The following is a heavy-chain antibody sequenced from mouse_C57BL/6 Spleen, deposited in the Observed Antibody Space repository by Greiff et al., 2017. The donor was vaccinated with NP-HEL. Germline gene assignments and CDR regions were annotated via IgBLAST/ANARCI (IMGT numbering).Heavy chain of an antibody. CDR3: AKKGYYGSSIYAMDY. Sequence: VQLVESGPGLVQPSQSLSITCTVSGFSLTSYGVHWVRQSPGKGLEWLGVIWRGGSTDYNAAFMSRLSITKDNSKSQVFFKMNSLQADDTAIYYCAKKGYYGSSIYAMDYWGQGTSVTVSS. D-gene: IGHD1-1*01. V-gene: IGHV2-5*01. CDR1: GFSLTSYG. J-gene: IGHJ4*01. CDR2: IWRGGST.